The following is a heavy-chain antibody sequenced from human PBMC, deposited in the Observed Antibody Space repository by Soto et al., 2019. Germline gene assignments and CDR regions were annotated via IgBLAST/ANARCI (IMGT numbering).Heavy chain of an antibody. J-gene: IGHJ6*02. CDR2: ISAYNGNT. Sequence: ASVKVSCKASGYTFTSYCISWVRQAPGQGLEWMGWISAYNGNTNYAQKLQGRVTMTTDTSTSTAYMELRSLRSDDTAVYYCARDCRYYYDSSGYRPVYYGMDVWGQGTTVTVSS. V-gene: IGHV1-18*01. CDR3: ARDCRYYYDSSGYRPVYYGMDV. CDR1: GYTFTSYC. D-gene: IGHD3-22*01.